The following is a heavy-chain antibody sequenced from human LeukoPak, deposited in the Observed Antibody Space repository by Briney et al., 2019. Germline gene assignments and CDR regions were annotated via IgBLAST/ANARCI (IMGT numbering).Heavy chain of an antibody. CDR2: ISSDASSI. Sequence: PGGSLRLSCAASGFTFSTSDMSWVRQAPGKGLEWVSSISSDASSIHYADSVKGRFTISRDNSKKTLYVQMDSLRVEDTAVYYCAREEVKSFDNWGQGTLVTVS. CDR1: GFTFSTSD. CDR3: AREEVKSFDN. J-gene: IGHJ4*02. V-gene: IGHV3-23*01.